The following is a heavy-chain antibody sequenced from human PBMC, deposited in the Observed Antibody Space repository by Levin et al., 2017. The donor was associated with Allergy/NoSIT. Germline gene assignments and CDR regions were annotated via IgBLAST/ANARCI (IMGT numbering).Heavy chain of an antibody. J-gene: IGHJ4*02. V-gene: IGHV3-23*01. CDR2: ISGSDGST. CDR1: GFTFNSYA. D-gene: IGHD6-19*01. CDR3: AKGMGLGSGWFPYYFDY. Sequence: GGSLRLSCAASGFTFNSYAMSWVRQAPGKGLEWVSTISGSDGSTYYSDSVKGRFTISRDNSRNTLYLQMNSLRAADTAVYYCAKGMGLGSGWFPYYFDYWGQGTLVTVSS.